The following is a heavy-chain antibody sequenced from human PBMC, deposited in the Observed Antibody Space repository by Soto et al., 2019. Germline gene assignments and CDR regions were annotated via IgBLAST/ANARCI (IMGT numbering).Heavy chain of an antibody. CDR1: GGTFSSYA. CDR2: IIPIFGTA. V-gene: IGHV1-69*13. CDR3: ARDNVGNWNYRSDAFDI. J-gene: IGHJ3*02. D-gene: IGHD1-7*01. Sequence: GASVKVSCKASGGTFSSYASSWVRQAPGQGLEWMGGIIPIFGTANYAQKFQGRVTITADESTSTAYMELSSLRSEDTAVYYCARDNVGNWNYRSDAFDIWGQGTMVTVSS.